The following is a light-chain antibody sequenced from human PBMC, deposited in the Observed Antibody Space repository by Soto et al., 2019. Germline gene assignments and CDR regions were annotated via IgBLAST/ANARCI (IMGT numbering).Light chain of an antibody. CDR1: QTISSW. CDR2: KAS. V-gene: IGKV1-5*03. J-gene: IGKJ1*01. CDR3: QHYNSYPEA. Sequence: DIQMTQSPSTLSGSVGSRFTITCRASQTISSWLAWYQQKQGKAPKLLIYKASTLKSGVPSRLRGSGYGTELTITISSMQTDDFETYYCQHYNSYPEAFGQGTKVDI.